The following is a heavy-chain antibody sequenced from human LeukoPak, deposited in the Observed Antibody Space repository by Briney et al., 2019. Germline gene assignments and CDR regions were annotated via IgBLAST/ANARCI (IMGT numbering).Heavy chain of an antibody. V-gene: IGHV3-21*01. D-gene: IGHD6-13*01. CDR2: ISSDSRYI. CDR3: AKDRSGQQLAFDY. CDR1: GFTFSYYS. Sequence: GGSLRLSCAASGFTFSYYSMGWVRQAPGKGLEWVSSISSDSRYIYNADSVKGRFTISRDNSKNTLYLQMNSLRAEDTAVYYCAKDRSGQQLAFDYWGQGTLVTVSS. J-gene: IGHJ4*02.